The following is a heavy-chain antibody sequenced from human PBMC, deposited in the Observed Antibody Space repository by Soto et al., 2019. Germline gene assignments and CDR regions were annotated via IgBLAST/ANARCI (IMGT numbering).Heavy chain of an antibody. CDR2: ISYDGSNT. CDR1: GFTFSNYV. J-gene: IGHJ4*02. D-gene: IGHD6-6*01. V-gene: IGHV3-30*03. CDR3: ARQQLAEYFFDY. Sequence: QVQLVDSGGGVVQPGRSLRLSCAASGFTFSNYVMHWVRQAPGKGLEWVALISYDGSNTYYTDSVKGRFTISRDNSKNTLFLQMNSLRAEDTAVYFCARQQLAEYFFDYWAQGTLVTVSS.